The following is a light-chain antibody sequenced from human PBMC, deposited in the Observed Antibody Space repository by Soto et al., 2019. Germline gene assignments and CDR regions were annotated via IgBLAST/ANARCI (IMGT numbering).Light chain of an antibody. CDR2: EIA. Sequence: QSALTQPASVSGSLGQSITISCSGTRRDVGGFDYVSWYQQHPDKALKLLIYEIAYRSSGVSYRFSGSKSGNTASLTISGLQAEDEADYYCSSYTSSATLIFGGGTKLTVL. V-gene: IGLV2-14*01. J-gene: IGLJ2*01. CDR1: RRDVGGFDY. CDR3: SSYTSSATLI.